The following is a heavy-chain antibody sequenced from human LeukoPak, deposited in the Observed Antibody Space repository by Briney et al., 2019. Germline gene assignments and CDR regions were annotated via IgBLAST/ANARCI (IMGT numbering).Heavy chain of an antibody. CDR2: INHSGTT. D-gene: IGHD3-10*01. V-gene: IGHV4-34*01. Sequence: PSETLSLTCVVYGGSFSDNYWTWIRQPPGKGPEWIGEINHSGTTSYNPSLQSRVTVSVDTSKNQFSLKLSSVTAADTAVYYCARRRRHEFTYGCVFYFDYWGQGTLVTVSS. CDR3: ARRRRHEFTYGCVFYFDY. J-gene: IGHJ4*02. CDR1: GGSFSDNY.